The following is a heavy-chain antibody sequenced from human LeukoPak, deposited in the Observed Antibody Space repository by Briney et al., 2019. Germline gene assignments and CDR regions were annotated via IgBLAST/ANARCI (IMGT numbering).Heavy chain of an antibody. CDR2: INPNSGGT. CDR1: GYTLTELC. J-gene: IGHJ5*02. V-gene: IGHV1-2*02. D-gene: IGHD3-22*01. CDR3: ARDNRGGFYYDSSGYAWFDP. Sequence: ASVKVSCKVSGYTLTELCMHWVRQAPGQGLEWMGWINPNSGGTNYAQKFQGRVTMTRDTSISTAYMELSRLRSDDTAVYYCARDNRGGFYYDSSGYAWFDPWGQGTLVTVSS.